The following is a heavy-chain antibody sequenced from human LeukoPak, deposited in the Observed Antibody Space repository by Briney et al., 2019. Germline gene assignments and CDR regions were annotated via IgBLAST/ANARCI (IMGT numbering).Heavy chain of an antibody. CDR1: GFTLDDYA. Sequence: AGGSLRLSCAASGFTLDDYAMHWVRQAPGKGLEWVSGISWNSGSIGYADSVKGRFTISRDNAKNSLYLQMNSLRAEDTALYYCAKDGGDYPAGDFDLWGRGTLVTVSS. V-gene: IGHV3-9*01. D-gene: IGHD2-21*02. CDR2: ISWNSGSI. CDR3: AKDGGDYPAGDFDL. J-gene: IGHJ2*01.